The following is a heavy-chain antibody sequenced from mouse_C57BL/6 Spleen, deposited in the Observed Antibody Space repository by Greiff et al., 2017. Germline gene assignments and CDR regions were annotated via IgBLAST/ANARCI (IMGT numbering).Heavy chain of an antibody. CDR2: FSMNSGAT. V-gene: IGHV1-49*01. D-gene: IGHD1-1*01. CDR3: ARYHYTCSYGYFDV. Sequence: LLQSGAELVKPGSSVKLSCTVSCFAFMASAMHWVKQRPGNGLEWIGYFSMNSGATEYSEHFKGKATLTATTATSTAYMELSSLTSEDSAVYSCARYHYTCSYGYFDVWGPGTTVTVSS. CDR1: CFAFMASA. J-gene: IGHJ1*01.